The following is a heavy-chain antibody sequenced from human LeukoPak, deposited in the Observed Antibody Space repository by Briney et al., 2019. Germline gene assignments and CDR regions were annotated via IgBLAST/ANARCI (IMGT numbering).Heavy chain of an antibody. D-gene: IGHD2-2*02. CDR3: ARDWYCSSSICYTDRNWFDP. V-gene: IGHV3-48*03. CDR2: ISSSGSII. CDR1: GFXFRSCE. Sequence: PGGSLRLSCAASGFXFRSCEFSWVRQAPAKGLEWVSYISSSGSIIYYADSVKGRFTISRDNAKNSLYLQMNSLRPEDTAVYYCARDWYCSSSICYTDRNWFDPWGQGTLVTVSS. J-gene: IGHJ5*02.